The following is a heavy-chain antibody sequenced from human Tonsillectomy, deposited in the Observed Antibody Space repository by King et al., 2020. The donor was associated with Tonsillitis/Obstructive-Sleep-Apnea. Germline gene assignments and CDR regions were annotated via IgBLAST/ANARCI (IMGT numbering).Heavy chain of an antibody. CDR2: ISYDGSNK. CDR1: GFTFSSYG. J-gene: IGHJ4*02. CDR3: AKDSDSGPIGGDFDY. D-gene: IGHD6-19*01. Sequence: VQLVESGGGVVQPGRSLRLSCEVSGFTFSSYGMHWVRQAPGKGLEWVAVISYDGSNKYYADSGKGRFTISRDNSKNKLYLQMNSLRPEDTAVYYCAKDSDSGPIGGDFDYWGQGTQVTVSS. V-gene: IGHV3-30*18.